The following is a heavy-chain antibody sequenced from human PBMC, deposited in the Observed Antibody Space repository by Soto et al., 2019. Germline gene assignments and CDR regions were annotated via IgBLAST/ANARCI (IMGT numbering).Heavy chain of an antibody. D-gene: IGHD2-8*01. J-gene: IGHJ2*01. CDR1: GFTFRSYA. V-gene: IGHV3-23*01. CDR3: AKDNGPPGTTDWYFDF. Sequence: EVQLLESGGGLLQPGGSLRLSCAASGFTFRSYAMNWVRQAPGKGLEWVSGISRNGGSTYYADPVKGRFTISRDNSKNTVYLQMNSLRAEDTALYYCAKDNGPPGTTDWYFDFWGRGTLVSVSS. CDR2: ISRNGGST.